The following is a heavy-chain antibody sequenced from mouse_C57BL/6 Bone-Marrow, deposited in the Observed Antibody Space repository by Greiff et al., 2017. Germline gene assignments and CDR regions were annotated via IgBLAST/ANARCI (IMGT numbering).Heavy chain of an antibody. V-gene: IGHV14-1*01. Sequence: VQLKESGAELVRPGASVKLSCTASGFNIKDYYMHWVKQRPEQGLEWIGRIDPEDGGTEYVPKFQGKANLTADTSSNTAYLQLSSLTSEYTAVYYWTTCGNYFYAMDDWGTGTSVTVSS. CDR3: TTCGNYFYAMDD. CDR2: IDPEDGGT. CDR1: GFNIKDYY. J-gene: IGHJ4*01. D-gene: IGHD2-1*01.